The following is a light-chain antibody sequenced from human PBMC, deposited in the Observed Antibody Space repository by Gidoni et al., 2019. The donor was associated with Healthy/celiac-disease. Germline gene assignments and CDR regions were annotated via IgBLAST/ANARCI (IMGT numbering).Light chain of an antibody. V-gene: IGKV3D-20*01. CDR3: QQYGSSPGT. J-gene: IGKJ5*01. Sequence: DIVLTQSPATLHLSSAERPTLSCGASQCVSSSYLAWYQQKPGLAPRLLIYDASRRATGIPERFSGSGSGTDFTLTISRLEPEDFAVYYCQQYGSSPGTFGQGTRLEIK. CDR2: DAS. CDR1: QCVSSSY.